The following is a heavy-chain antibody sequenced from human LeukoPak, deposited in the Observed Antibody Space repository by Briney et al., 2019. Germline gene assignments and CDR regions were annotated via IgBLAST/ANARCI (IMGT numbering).Heavy chain of an antibody. D-gene: IGHD3-10*01. CDR2: IYTSGST. J-gene: IGHJ5*02. Sequence: SETLSLTCTVSGGSISSGSYYWSWIRQPAGKGLEWIGRIYTSGSTNYNPSLKSRVTISVDTSKNQFSLKLSSVTAADTAVYYCARRGNYYGSRGWFDPWGQGTLVTVSS. V-gene: IGHV4-61*02. CDR1: GGSISSGSYY. CDR3: ARRGNYYGSRGWFDP.